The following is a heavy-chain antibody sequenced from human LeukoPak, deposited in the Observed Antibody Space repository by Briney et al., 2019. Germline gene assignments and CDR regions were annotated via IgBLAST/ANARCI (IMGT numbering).Heavy chain of an antibody. D-gene: IGHD3-16*01. V-gene: IGHV4-61*08. Sequence: QMQLQESGPGLVRPSETLSLTCTVSGGSVSSADYYWSWIRHPPGKTLEWIGYIYHTGSNNYKYSLKSRVTISLDTSKNRFSLRLTSMTAADTAIYYCARDQGGGSHRHAFDIWGQGTMVTVSS. CDR2: IYHTGSN. CDR3: ARDQGGGSHRHAFDI. CDR1: GGSVSSADYY. J-gene: IGHJ3*02.